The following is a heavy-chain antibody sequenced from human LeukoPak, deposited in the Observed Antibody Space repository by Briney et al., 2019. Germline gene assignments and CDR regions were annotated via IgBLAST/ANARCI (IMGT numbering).Heavy chain of an antibody. D-gene: IGHD6-19*01. J-gene: IGHJ4*02. CDR3: AKTTAGYRSGRYPGRPVDY. CDR1: GFTFGSYA. Sequence: PGGSLRLSCAASGFTFGSYAMYWVRQAPGKGLEWVSGISGSGGSTFYADSVKGRFTISRDNSENTVYLQMNSLRADDTAVYYCAKTTAGYRSGRYPGRPVDYWGQGNLVTVSS. CDR2: ISGSGGST. V-gene: IGHV3-23*01.